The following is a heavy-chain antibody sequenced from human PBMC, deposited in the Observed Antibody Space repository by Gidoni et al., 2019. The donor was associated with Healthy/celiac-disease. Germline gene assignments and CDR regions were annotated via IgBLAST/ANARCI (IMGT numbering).Heavy chain of an antibody. V-gene: IGHV1-3*05. CDR3: ARDGLDAFDI. CDR2: INAGNGNT. J-gene: IGHJ3*02. Sequence: QVQLVQSGAEEKKPGASVKVSCKAYGYHFTSYAMHWVRQDPGQRLEWMGWINAGNGNTKYSQKFQGRVSITRDTSASTAYMELSSLRSEDTAVYYCARDGLDAFDIWGQGTMVTVSS. D-gene: IGHD2-21*02. CDR1: GYHFTSYA.